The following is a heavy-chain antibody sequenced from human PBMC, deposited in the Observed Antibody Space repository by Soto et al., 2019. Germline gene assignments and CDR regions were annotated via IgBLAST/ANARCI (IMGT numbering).Heavy chain of an antibody. CDR1: GGSIGSSSYY. Sequence: QLQLQESGPGLVKPSETLSLTCTVSGGSIGSSSYYWGWIRQPPGKGLEWIGSIYDRGSTYSNPSLKSRLTTXXXTXXNHFSLKLTSVTAADTAVYYCARHGYTSGRTYFDYWGQGTLVTVSS. CDR2: IYDRGST. CDR3: ARHGYTSGRTYFDY. J-gene: IGHJ4*02. D-gene: IGHD6-19*01. V-gene: IGHV4-39*01.